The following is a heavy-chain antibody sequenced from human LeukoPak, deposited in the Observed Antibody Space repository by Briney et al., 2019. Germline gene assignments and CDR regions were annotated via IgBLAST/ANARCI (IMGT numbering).Heavy chain of an antibody. Sequence: GRSLRLSCAASASTLRSYAMRWVRQAPGKGLEWVAVISYDGSNKYYADSVKGRFTISRDNSKNTLYLQMNSLRAEDTAVYYWARRGLYDWGPGTLVTVTS. CDR2: ISYDGSNK. CDR1: ASTLRSYA. D-gene: IGHD2-2*02. V-gene: IGHV3-30-3*01. J-gene: IGHJ4*02. CDR3: ARRGLYD.